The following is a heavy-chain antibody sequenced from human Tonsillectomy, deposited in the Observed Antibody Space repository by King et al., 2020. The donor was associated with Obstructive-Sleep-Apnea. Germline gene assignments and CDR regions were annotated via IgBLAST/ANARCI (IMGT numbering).Heavy chain of an antibody. Sequence: QLVQSGAEVKKPGASVKVSCKASGYTFTNYGITWVRQAPGQGPEWMGWISAYNGNTNYAQKLQGGVTMTTDTSTSTAYMELRSLRSDDTAVYYCAGVGGGYNLDFYYGMDVWGQGTTVTVSS. J-gene: IGHJ6*02. CDR1: GYTFTNYG. CDR3: AGVGGGYNLDFYYGMDV. D-gene: IGHD5-24*01. CDR2: ISAYNGNT. V-gene: IGHV1-18*01.